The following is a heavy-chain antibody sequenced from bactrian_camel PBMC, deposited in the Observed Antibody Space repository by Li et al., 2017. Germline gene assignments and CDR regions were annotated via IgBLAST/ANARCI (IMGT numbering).Heavy chain of an antibody. CDR3: ATHRPGHPGDY. J-gene: IGHJ4*01. CDR2: IYTGSGNT. V-gene: IGHV3S1*01. Sequence: HVQLVESGGGSVQAGGSLRLSCAASGYTYNRNCMAWFRQAPGKEREGVARIYTGSGNTYYADSVKGRFTMSRDNAVNMVYLQMNSLKSEDTALYYCATHRPGHPGDYWGQGTQVTVS. CDR1: GYTYNRNC.